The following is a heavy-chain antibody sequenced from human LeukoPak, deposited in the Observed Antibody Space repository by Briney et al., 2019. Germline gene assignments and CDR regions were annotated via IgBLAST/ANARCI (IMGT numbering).Heavy chain of an antibody. CDR3: AATPGIAAAVPFDY. CDR2: ISAYNGDS. Sequence: ASVKVSCKASGYTFTSYAMNWVRQAPGQGLEWMGWISAYNGDSKYAQKLQGRVTMTTDTSTSTAYMELRSLRSDDTAVYYCAATPGIAAAVPFDYWGQGTLVTVSS. J-gene: IGHJ4*02. V-gene: IGHV1-18*01. D-gene: IGHD6-13*01. CDR1: GYTFTSYA.